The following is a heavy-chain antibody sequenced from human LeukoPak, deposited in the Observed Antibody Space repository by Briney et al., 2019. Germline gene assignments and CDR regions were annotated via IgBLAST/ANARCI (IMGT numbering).Heavy chain of an antibody. CDR3: ARATNAYGWGNLYGMDV. D-gene: IGHD3-10*01. J-gene: IGHJ6*04. V-gene: IGHV3-30*04. CDR1: GFTFSSYA. CDR2: ISYDGSNK. Sequence: GRSLRLSCAASGFTFSSYAMHWVRQAPGKGLEWVAVISYDGSNKYYADSVKGRFTISRDNSKNTLYLQMNSLRAEDTAVYYCARATNAYGWGNLYGMDVWGKGTTVTVSS.